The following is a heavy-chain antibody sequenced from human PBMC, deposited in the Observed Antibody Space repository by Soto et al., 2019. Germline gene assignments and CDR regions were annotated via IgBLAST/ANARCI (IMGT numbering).Heavy chain of an antibody. CDR2: LYTSGST. D-gene: IGHD2-2*01. J-gene: IGHJ5*01. Sequence: PSETLSLTCTVSGGSISNYYWTWIRQPAGKGLEWIGRLYTSGSTNYNPSLKSRVTLSVDTSKNQFSLKLSSVTAADTALYYCARQTTYSSSWLDYWGHETLVTIAS. V-gene: IGHV4-4*07. CDR1: GGSISNYY. CDR3: ARQTTYSSSWLDY.